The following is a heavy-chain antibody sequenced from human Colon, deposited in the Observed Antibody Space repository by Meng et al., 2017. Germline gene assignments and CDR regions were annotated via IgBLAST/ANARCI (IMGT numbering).Heavy chain of an antibody. Sequence: QVQLVQSGADVKKPGASVKVSCKASGSTLSSYAVHWVRQAPGQRLEWMGWINLGNGNTKYSQNFQGRVTITRDTSASTAYMELSSLTSEDTAVYYCTSPIYWGQGTLVTVSS. D-gene: IGHD3-9*01. CDR1: GSTLSSYA. CDR2: INLGNGNT. J-gene: IGHJ4*02. CDR3: TSPIY. V-gene: IGHV1-3*01.